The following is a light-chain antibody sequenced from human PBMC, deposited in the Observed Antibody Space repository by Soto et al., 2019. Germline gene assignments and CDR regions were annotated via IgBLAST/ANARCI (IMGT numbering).Light chain of an antibody. V-gene: IGLV1-40*01. CDR1: TSIVGVTFD. J-gene: IGLJ2*01. CDR2: GNN. Sequence: QAVVAQPPSVSGAPGQTVTITCSGSTSIVGVTFDFHLYKHIPGTAPKLLIYGNNNRPSGVPDRFSGSKSGTSASLAITGLQAEVEGEYYCQSYDNSLSVVFGGGTKVTVL. CDR3: QSYDNSLSVV.